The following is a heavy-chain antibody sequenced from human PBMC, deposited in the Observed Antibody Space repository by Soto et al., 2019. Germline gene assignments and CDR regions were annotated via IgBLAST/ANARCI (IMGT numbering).Heavy chain of an antibody. CDR3: ARLTHGITGTPAGGAFDI. CDR1: GYSFTSYW. J-gene: IGHJ3*02. V-gene: IGHV5-51*01. D-gene: IGHD1-20*01. Sequence: GESLKISCQGSGYSFTSYWIVWVRQMPGKGLAWMGIIYPGGSDARYSPSFQGQVTISADKSISTAYLQWSSLKASDTAMYYCARLTHGITGTPAGGAFDIWGQGTMVTVS. CDR2: IYPGGSDA.